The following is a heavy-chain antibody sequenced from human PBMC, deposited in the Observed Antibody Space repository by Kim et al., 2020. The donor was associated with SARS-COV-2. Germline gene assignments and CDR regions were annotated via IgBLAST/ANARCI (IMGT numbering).Heavy chain of an antibody. CDR3: ARGDYDFWSGYYIPNWFDP. CDR2: INTNTGNP. D-gene: IGHD3-3*01. V-gene: IGHV7-4-1*02. CDR1: GYTFTSYA. J-gene: IGHJ5*02. Sequence: ASVKVSCKASGYTFTSYAMNWVRQAPGQGLEWMGWINTNTGNPTYAQGFTGRFVFSLDTSVSTAYLQISSLKAEDTAVYYCARGDYDFWSGYYIPNWFDPGGQGTLATVPS.